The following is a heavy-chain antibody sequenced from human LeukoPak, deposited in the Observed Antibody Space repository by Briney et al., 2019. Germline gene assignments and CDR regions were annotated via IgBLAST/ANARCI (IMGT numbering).Heavy chain of an antibody. J-gene: IGHJ1*01. D-gene: IGHD5-24*01. CDR1: GFTFSSYA. V-gene: IGHV3-30-3*01. CDR2: ISYDGSNK. Sequence: GGSLRLSCAASGFTFSSYAMHWVRQAPGKGLEWVVVISYDGSNKYYADSVKGRFTISRDNSKNTLYLQMNSLRAEDTAVYYCARDSGEMATITEYFQHWGQGTLVTVSS. CDR3: ARDSGEMATITEYFQH.